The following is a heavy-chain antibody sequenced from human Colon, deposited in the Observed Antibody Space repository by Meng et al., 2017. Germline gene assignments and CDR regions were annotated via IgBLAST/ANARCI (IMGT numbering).Heavy chain of an antibody. Sequence: SETLTLTCTASGGSISSSSYYWGWIRQPPGKGLEWIGSIYYSGSTYYNPSLKSRVTISVDTSKNQFSLKLSSVTAADTAVYYCARATWIQLWLTDYWGQGTLVTVSS. CDR3: ARATWIQLWLTDY. CDR2: IYYSGST. D-gene: IGHD5-18*01. J-gene: IGHJ4*02. V-gene: IGHV4-39*07. CDR1: GGSISSSSYY.